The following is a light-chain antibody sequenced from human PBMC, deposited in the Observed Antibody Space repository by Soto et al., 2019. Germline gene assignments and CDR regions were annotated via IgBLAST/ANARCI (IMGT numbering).Light chain of an antibody. Sequence: EVVLTQSPGTLSLSPGERATLSCRASQAVSSILLAWYQQKPGQAPRLLIYGASSRATGIPDRFSGSGSGTDFTLTVRRLEPEDFAVYSCQQHGTSPIFGGGTKVEIK. CDR3: QQHGTSPI. J-gene: IGKJ4*01. CDR1: QAVSSIL. V-gene: IGKV3-20*01. CDR2: GAS.